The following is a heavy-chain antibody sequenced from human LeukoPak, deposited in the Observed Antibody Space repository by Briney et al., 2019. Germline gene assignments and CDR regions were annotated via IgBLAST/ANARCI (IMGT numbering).Heavy chain of an antibody. Sequence: SQTLSLTCAISGDSVSSNSVTWNWIRQSPSRGLEWLGRTYCRSTWYNDYAVSVRGRITVNPDTSENQFSLHLNSVTPEDTAVYYCARRLTQYDCFDPWGQGILVTVSS. CDR1: GDSVSSNSVT. CDR3: ARRLTQYDCFDP. V-gene: IGHV6-1*01. CDR2: TYCRSTWYN. J-gene: IGHJ5*02. D-gene: IGHD2-2*01.